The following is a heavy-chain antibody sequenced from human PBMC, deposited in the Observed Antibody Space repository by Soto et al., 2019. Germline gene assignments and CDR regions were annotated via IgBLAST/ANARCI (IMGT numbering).Heavy chain of an antibody. V-gene: IGHV3-23*01. CDR2: INTDGDT. Sequence: GGSLRLSCAASGFTFSRYGMGWVRQAPGKGLEWVSTINTDGDTYYADSVKGRFTISRDNSKNMLFLLVNSLRADDTPLYYCAKDHLTGNGVYDHFDIWGEGTMVTVSS. J-gene: IGHJ3*02. CDR3: AKDHLTGNGVYDHFDI. D-gene: IGHD2-8*01. CDR1: GFTFSRYG.